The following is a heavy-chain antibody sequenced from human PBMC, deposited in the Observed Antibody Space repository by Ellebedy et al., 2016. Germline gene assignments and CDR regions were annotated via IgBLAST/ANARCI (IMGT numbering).Heavy chain of an antibody. J-gene: IGHJ4*02. V-gene: IGHV3-23*01. Sequence: GESLKISCAASGFTFSDYYMSWIRQAPGKGLEWVSAISGSGGSTFYADSVKGRFTISRDNSKNMLYLQMSSLKVEDTAVYYCANVGGSGIYYNGFWGQGTLVTVSS. D-gene: IGHD3-10*01. CDR2: ISGSGGST. CDR1: GFTFSDYY. CDR3: ANVGGSGIYYNGF.